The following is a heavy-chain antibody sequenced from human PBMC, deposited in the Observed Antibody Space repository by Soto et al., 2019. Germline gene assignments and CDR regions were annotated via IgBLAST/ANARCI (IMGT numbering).Heavy chain of an antibody. J-gene: IGHJ4*02. CDR2: IDHMGRGT. V-gene: IGHV3-74*01. CDR3: GSVFEI. D-gene: IGHD3-9*01. Sequence: PGGSLRLSCTASGVTLSDYWVHWVRQAPGKGLEWVSRIDHMGRGTSYADSVKGRFTISRDNAKNTAFLQMNSLTSDDTAVYYCGSVFEICGKGTLVTGSS. CDR1: GVTLSDYW.